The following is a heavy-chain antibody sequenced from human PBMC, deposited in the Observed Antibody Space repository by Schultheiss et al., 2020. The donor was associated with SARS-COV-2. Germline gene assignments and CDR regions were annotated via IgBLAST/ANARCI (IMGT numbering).Heavy chain of an antibody. V-gene: IGHV4-31*11. Sequence: SETLSLTCAVYGGSFSGYYWSWIRQHPGKGLEWIGYIYYSGSTYYNPSLKSRVTISVDTSKNQFSLKLSSVTAADTAVYYCASITISPPLYGMDVWGQGTTVTVSS. CDR2: IYYSGST. J-gene: IGHJ6*02. D-gene: IGHD3-9*01. CDR1: GGSFSGYY. CDR3: ASITISPPLYGMDV.